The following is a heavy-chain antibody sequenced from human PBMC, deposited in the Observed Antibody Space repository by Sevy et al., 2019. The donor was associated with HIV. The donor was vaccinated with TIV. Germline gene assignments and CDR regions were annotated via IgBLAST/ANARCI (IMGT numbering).Heavy chain of an antibody. D-gene: IGHD1-26*01. Sequence: GGSLRLSCAASGFTFSSFNMNWVRQAPGKGLEWVSSISGLSNYIYYAQSLKGRFIISRDNAKNTLYLQMNSLRADDTAVYYCVRGPPDGSYDYFDYWGQGTLVTVSS. CDR1: GFTFSSFN. CDR2: ISGLSNYI. J-gene: IGHJ4*02. V-gene: IGHV3-21*06. CDR3: VRGPPDGSYDYFDY.